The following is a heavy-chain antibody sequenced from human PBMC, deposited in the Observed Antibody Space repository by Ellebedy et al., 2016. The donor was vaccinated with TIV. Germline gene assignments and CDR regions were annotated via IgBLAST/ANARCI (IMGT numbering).Heavy chain of an antibody. CDR3: ARARLDWNWFDP. Sequence: RGSLRLSXAASGFTFSSYGMHWVRQAPGKGLEWVAVIWYDGSNKYYADSVKGRFTISRDNSKNTLYLQMNSLRAEDTAVYYCARARLDWNWFDPWGQGTLVTVSS. J-gene: IGHJ5*02. V-gene: IGHV3-33*01. D-gene: IGHD3-9*01. CDR1: GFTFSSYG. CDR2: IWYDGSNK.